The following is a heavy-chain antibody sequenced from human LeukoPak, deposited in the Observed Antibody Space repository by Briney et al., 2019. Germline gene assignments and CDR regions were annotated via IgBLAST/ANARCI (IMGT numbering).Heavy chain of an antibody. D-gene: IGHD5-18*01. CDR2: ISYDGSNK. V-gene: IGHV3-30*03. CDR1: GFTFSSYG. Sequence: PGGSLRLSCAASGFTFSSYGMHWVRQAPGKGLEWVAVISYDGSNKYYADSVKGRFTISRDNSKNTLYLQMNSLRAEDTAVYYCARGTLKGYSYGYRYWGQGTLVTVSS. CDR3: ARGTLKGYSYGYRY. J-gene: IGHJ4*02.